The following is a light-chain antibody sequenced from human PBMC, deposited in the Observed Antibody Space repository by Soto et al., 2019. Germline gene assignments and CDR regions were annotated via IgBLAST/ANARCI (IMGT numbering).Light chain of an antibody. CDR1: QSVLSSSNSLNY. CDR3: QQYYTHPRT. J-gene: IGKJ2*01. Sequence: DIVMTQSPDSLAVSLGERATINCKSSQSVLSSSNSLNYLAWYQQKPGQPPKLLIYWASTRESGVPDRFSGSGSGTDFTLTISSLQAEDVAVYYCQQYYTHPRTFGQGTKLEIK. CDR2: WAS. V-gene: IGKV4-1*01.